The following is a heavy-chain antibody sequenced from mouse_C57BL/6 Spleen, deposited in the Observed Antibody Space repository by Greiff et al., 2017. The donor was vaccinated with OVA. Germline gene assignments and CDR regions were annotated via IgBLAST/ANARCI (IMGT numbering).Heavy chain of an antibody. CDR1: GYTFTSYT. Sequence: QVQLQQSGAELARPGASVKMSCKASGYTFTSYTMHWVKQRPGQGLEWIGYINPSSGYTKYNQKFKDKATLTADKSSSTAYMQLSSLTSEDSAVYYCARTYYDEAMDYWGQGTSVTVSS. D-gene: IGHD2-4*01. J-gene: IGHJ4*01. CDR2: INPSSGYT. CDR3: ARTYYDEAMDY. V-gene: IGHV1-4*01.